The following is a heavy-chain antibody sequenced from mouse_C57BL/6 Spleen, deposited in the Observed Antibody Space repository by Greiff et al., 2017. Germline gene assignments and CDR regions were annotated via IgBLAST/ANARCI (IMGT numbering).Heavy chain of an antibody. D-gene: IGHD1-1*01. CDR3: TAYYDWSKCRAY. CDR1: GFNINADY. V-gene: IGHV14-4*01. J-gene: IGHJ3*01. Sequence: VQLQQSGAELVRPGASVKLSCPASGFNINADYMHWVPQRPEKGLEWIGWIDPENGATESASKFHGKATITTVTSSSPAYLQLSSLTSEENAVYYCTAYYDWSKCRAYWGQGTLVTVSA. CDR2: IDPENGAT.